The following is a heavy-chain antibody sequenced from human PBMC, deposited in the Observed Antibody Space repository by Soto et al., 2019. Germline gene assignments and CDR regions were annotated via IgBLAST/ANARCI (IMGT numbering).Heavy chain of an antibody. CDR1: GGTFSSYA. CDR2: ITPIFGTA. V-gene: IGHV1-69*06. Sequence: QVQLVQSGAEVKKPGSSVKVSCKASGGTFSSYAISWVRQAPGQGLEWMGGITPIFGTANYAQKFQGRVTITADKSTSTAYMELSSLRSEDTAVYYCARGGGDIVVVPAATALWYYGMDVWGQGTTVTVSS. D-gene: IGHD2-2*01. CDR3: ARGGGDIVVVPAATALWYYGMDV. J-gene: IGHJ6*02.